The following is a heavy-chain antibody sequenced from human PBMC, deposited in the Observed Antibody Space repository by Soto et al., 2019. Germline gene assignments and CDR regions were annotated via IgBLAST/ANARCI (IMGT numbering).Heavy chain of an antibody. D-gene: IGHD5-18*01. CDR3: ARADASSWIQVSPPDY. CDR1: GYTFTSYY. V-gene: IGHV1-46*01. J-gene: IGHJ4*02. Sequence: QVQLVQSGAEVKKPGASVKVSCKASGYTFTSYYMHWVRQAPGQGLEWMGIINPSGGSTSYAQKFQGGVTMTRDTSTSTVYMELSSLRSEDTAVYYCARADASSWIQVSPPDYWGQGTLVTVSS. CDR2: INPSGGST.